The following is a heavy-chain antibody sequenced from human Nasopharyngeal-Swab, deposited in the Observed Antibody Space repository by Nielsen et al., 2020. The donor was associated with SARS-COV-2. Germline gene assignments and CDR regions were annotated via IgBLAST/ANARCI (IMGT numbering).Heavy chain of an antibody. CDR3: ARDVEEWLVVPSLSFYH. J-gene: IGHJ4*02. D-gene: IGHD5-18*01. CDR1: GYSFRSYG. Sequence: ASVKVSCKASGYSFRSYGINWVRHAAGQGLEWMGWISIYNGDTNYAEKFQGRVSMTTDTSTTTAFMELTSLRSDDTAVYYCARDVEEWLVVPSLSFYHCGQGTLVTVSS. CDR2: ISIYNGDT. V-gene: IGHV1-18*01.